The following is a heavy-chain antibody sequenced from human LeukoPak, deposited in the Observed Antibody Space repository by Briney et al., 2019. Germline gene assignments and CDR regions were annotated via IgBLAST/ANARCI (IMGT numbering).Heavy chain of an antibody. V-gene: IGHV3-21*01. CDR2: ISSSSSYI. J-gene: IGHJ1*01. Sequence: GGSLRLSCAASGFTFSSYSMNWVRQAPGKGLEGVSSISSSSSYIYYADPVKGRFTISRDNAKNSLYLQMNSLRAEDTAVYYCARGYYDILTGYYFEYFQHWGQGTLVTVSS. D-gene: IGHD3-9*01. CDR1: GFTFSSYS. CDR3: ARGYYDILTGYYFEYFQH.